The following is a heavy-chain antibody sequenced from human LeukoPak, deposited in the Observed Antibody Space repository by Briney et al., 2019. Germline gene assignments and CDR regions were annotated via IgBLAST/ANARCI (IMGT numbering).Heavy chain of an antibody. J-gene: IGHJ3*02. V-gene: IGHV3-23*01. D-gene: IGHD1-26*01. CDR3: AKALVGATAHAFDI. CDR2: ITGSGGST. CDR1: GFTFSTYA. Sequence: GGSLRLSCAASGFTFSTYAMSWVRQAPGQGLEWVSAITGSGGSTYYADSVKGRFTISRDNSKNTLYLQMNSLRAEDTAVYYCAKALVGATAHAFDIWGQGTKVTVSS.